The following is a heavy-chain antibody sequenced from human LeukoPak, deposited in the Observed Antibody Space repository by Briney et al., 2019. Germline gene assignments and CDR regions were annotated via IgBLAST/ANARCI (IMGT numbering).Heavy chain of an antibody. J-gene: IGHJ4*02. CDR2: IYSDGSV. V-gene: IGHV4-4*07. CDR3: ARGPAASGYFDY. D-gene: IGHD6-13*01. Sequence: PSETLSLTCSVSGGSIISHYWSWLRQPAGKGLEWIGHIYSDGSVNYNPSVKSRVTMSVDTPKNQFSLKLYFVTAADTAVFYCARGPAASGYFDYWDQGTLVTVSS. CDR1: GGSIISHY.